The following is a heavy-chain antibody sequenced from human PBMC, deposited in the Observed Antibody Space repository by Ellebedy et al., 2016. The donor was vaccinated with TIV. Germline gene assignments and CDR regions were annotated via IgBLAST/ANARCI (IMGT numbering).Heavy chain of an antibody. Sequence: GESLKISXKASGYSFIHYWISWVRQMPGKGLEWMGRIDPSDSETKYSPSFQGHVSISSDKSIRTAYLQWSTLKASDTAMYYCARLYCTTTSCYFDYWGQGTLVTVSS. CDR1: GYSFIHYW. V-gene: IGHV5-10-1*01. D-gene: IGHD2-2*01. CDR3: ARLYCTTTSCYFDY. J-gene: IGHJ4*02. CDR2: IDPSDSET.